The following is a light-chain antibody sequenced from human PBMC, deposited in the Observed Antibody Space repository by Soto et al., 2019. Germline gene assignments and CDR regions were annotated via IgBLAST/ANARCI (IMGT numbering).Light chain of an antibody. CDR2: DVS. Sequence: QSALTQPASLSGSPGQSIAISCTGTSSDVGGYNYVSWYQQHPGKAPKLMIYDVSNRPSGVSNRFSGSKSGNTASLTISGLQAEDEADYYCSSYTSSGTYVFGTGTKVTVL. CDR1: SSDVGGYNY. CDR3: SSYTSSGTYV. J-gene: IGLJ1*01. V-gene: IGLV2-14*01.